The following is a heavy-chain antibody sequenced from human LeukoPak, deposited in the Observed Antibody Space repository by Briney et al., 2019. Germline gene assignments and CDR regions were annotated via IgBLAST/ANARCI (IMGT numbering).Heavy chain of an antibody. D-gene: IGHD2-15*01. CDR2: ISWNSGSI. J-gene: IGHJ4*02. CDR1: GFTFDDYA. Sequence: GGSLRLSCAASGFTFDDYATHWVRQAPGKGLEWVSGISWNSGSIGYADSVKGRFTISRDNAKNSLYLQMNSLRAEDTALYYCAKDIGYCSGGSCDTGFDYWGQGTLVTVSS. CDR3: AKDIGYCSGGSCDTGFDY. V-gene: IGHV3-9*01.